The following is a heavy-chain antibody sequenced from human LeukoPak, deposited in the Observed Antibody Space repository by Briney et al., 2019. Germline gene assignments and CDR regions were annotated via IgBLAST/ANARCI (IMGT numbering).Heavy chain of an antibody. Sequence: GGSLRLSCAASGFTFSSYSMNWVRQAPGKGLEWVSSISSSSSYIYYADSVKGRFTISRDNAENSLYLQMNSLRAEDTAVYYCARDDGYYDSSGYSMDVWGKGTTVTISS. J-gene: IGHJ6*03. CDR1: GFTFSSYS. CDR3: ARDDGYYDSSGYSMDV. D-gene: IGHD3-22*01. V-gene: IGHV3-21*01. CDR2: ISSSSSYI.